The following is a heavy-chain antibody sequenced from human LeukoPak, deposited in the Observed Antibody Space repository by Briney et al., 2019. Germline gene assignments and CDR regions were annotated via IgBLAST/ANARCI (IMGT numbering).Heavy chain of an antibody. CDR3: ARDLAAAGKTQLDY. CDR2: ISWNSGSK. Sequence: GGSLRLSCAAYGFNFNDYAMHWVRQAPGKGLEWVSGISWNSGSKGYADSVQGRFTISRDNAKKSLYLQMDSLRPEDTALYYCARDLAAAGKTQLDYWGQGTLVTVSS. D-gene: IGHD6-13*01. V-gene: IGHV3-9*01. J-gene: IGHJ4*02. CDR1: GFNFNDYA.